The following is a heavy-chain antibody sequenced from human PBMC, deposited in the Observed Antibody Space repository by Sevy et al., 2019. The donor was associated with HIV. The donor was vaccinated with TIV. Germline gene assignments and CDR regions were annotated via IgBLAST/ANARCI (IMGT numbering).Heavy chain of an antibody. J-gene: IGHJ5*02. CDR2: IYYSGRT. D-gene: IGHD3-16*02. CDR1: GGSISSGGYY. CDR3: ARTPYDYVWGSYRAYWFDP. Sequence: SETLSLTCTVSGGSISSGGYYWSWIRQHPGKGLEWIGYIYYSGRTYYNPSLKSRVTISVDTSKNQFSLKLSSVTAADTAVYYCARTPYDYVWGSYRAYWFDPWGQGTLVTVSS. V-gene: IGHV4-31*03.